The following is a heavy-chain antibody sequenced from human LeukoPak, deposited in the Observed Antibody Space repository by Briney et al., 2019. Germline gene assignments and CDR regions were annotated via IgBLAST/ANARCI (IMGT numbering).Heavy chain of an antibody. CDR1: GFTFSNYA. Sequence: PGGSLRLSCAASGFTFSNYAMHWVRQAPGKGLEWVALISYDGSNKCYADSVKGRFTISRDNPKNTLYLQMNSLRGEDTAVYYCARGAPRNYDFWSGPFDYWGRGSLVTVSS. D-gene: IGHD3-3*01. V-gene: IGHV3-30-3*01. CDR3: ARGAPRNYDFWSGPFDY. CDR2: ISYDGSNK. J-gene: IGHJ4*02.